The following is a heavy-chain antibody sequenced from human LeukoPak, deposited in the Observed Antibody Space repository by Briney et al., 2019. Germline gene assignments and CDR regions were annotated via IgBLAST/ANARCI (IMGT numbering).Heavy chain of an antibody. CDR1: SGSISSYY. CDR2: IHYSGST. Sequence: SETLSLTCTVSSGSISSYYWSWIRQPPGKGLEWIGYIHYSGSTNYNPSLKSRVSISVETFKNQFSLKLSSVTAADTAVYYCARVGDYSSGWYSDVGFFDYWGQGTLVTVSS. J-gene: IGHJ4*02. D-gene: IGHD6-19*01. V-gene: IGHV4-59*08. CDR3: ARVGDYSSGWYSDVGFFDY.